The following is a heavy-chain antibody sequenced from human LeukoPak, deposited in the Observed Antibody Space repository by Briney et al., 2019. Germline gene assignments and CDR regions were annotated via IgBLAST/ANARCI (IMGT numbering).Heavy chain of an antibody. CDR2: LFPDGRT. J-gene: IGHJ4*02. V-gene: IGHV3-53*01. CDR3: ARTNPVYGDYDY. CDR1: GFSVNDNY. Sequence: PGGSLRLSCIVSGFSVNDNYMSWVRQAPGKGLQWVSVLFPDGRTFYGDSVRGRFTISRDLARHTLFLQMHSLRADDTAVHYCARTNPVYGDYDYGARGTLVTVSS. D-gene: IGHD4-17*01.